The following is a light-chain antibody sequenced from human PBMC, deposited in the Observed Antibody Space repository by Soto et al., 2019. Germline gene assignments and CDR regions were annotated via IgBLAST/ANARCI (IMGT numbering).Light chain of an antibody. Sequence: QSALTQPRSVSGSLGQSVTISCTGTSSDVGGYNYVSWFQQLPGKAPKLMIYDVNKRPSGVPDRFSGSKSGNTASLTISGLQTEDEADYDCCSYAGGNTLIFGGGTKLTVL. CDR1: SSDVGGYNY. V-gene: IGLV2-11*01. CDR2: DVN. J-gene: IGLJ2*01. CDR3: CSYAGGNTLI.